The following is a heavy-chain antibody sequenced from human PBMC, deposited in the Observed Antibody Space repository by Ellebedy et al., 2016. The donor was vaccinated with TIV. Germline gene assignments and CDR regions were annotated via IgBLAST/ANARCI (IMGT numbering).Heavy chain of an antibody. D-gene: IGHD3-22*01. J-gene: IGHJ4*02. V-gene: IGHV3-23*01. CDR1: GFTSSNYA. Sequence: GESLKISCAASGFTSSNYALSWVRQAPGRGLEWVSGFGVSGDSPYYADSVEGRFIISRDNSKKTLYLQMNSLRAEDTAVYYCAKGRGGGSDTSAPRYYFDYWGLGTLVTVSS. CDR2: FGVSGDSP. CDR3: AKGRGGGSDTSAPRYYFDY.